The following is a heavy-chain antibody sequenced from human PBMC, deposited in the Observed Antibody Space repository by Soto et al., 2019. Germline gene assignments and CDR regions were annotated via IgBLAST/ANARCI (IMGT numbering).Heavy chain of an antibody. CDR3: AHRGSGWAPYNWFDP. Sequence: QITLKESGPTLVKPTQTLTLTCTFSGFSLSTSGVGVGWMRQPPGKALEWLALIYWDDDKRYSPSLKSRLTITKDTSKNQVVLTMTNMDPVDTATYYCAHRGSGWAPYNWFDPWGQGTLVTVSS. V-gene: IGHV2-5*02. D-gene: IGHD6-19*01. CDR2: IYWDDDK. J-gene: IGHJ5*02. CDR1: GFSLSTSGVG.